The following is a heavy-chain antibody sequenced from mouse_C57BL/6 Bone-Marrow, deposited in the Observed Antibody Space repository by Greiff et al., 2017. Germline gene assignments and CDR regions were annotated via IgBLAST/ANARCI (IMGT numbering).Heavy chain of an antibody. CDR2: IDPENGDT. D-gene: IGHD1-1*01. Sequence: EVQLQQSGAELVRPGASVKLSCTASGFNIKDDYMHLVKQRPEQGLEWIGWIDPENGDTEYASKFQGKATITADTSSNTAYLQLSSLTSEDTAVYYCTPITTVVVDYWGQGTTLTVSS. V-gene: IGHV14-4*01. CDR1: GFNIKDDY. CDR3: TPITTVVVDY. J-gene: IGHJ2*01.